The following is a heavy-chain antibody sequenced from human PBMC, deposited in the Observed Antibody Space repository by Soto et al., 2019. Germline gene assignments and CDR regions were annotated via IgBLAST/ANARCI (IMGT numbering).Heavy chain of an antibody. CDR3: ARERLYVDTAPEGFDY. CDR1: GFTFSSYA. V-gene: IGHV3-30-3*01. J-gene: IGHJ4*02. Sequence: GGSLRLSCAASGFTFSSYAMHFFGHSPFKGLEWVAVISYDGSNKYYADSVKGRFTISRDNSKNTLYLQMNSLRAEDTAVYYCARERLYVDTAPEGFDYWGQGTLVTVSS. CDR2: ISYDGSNK. D-gene: IGHD5-18*01.